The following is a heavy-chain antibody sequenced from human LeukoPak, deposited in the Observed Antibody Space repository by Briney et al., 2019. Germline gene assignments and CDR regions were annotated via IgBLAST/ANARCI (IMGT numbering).Heavy chain of an antibody. CDR2: ISGSGDST. J-gene: IGHJ4*02. CDR3: AKDPAIAVAANDY. Sequence: GGSLRLSCAASGFTFINYAMTWVRQAPGKGLEWVSAISGSGDSTFNSDSVKGRFTISRDNSKNTLYLQMNSLRAEDTAVYYCAKDPAIAVAANDYWGQGTLVTVSS. D-gene: IGHD6-19*01. CDR1: GFTFINYA. V-gene: IGHV3-23*01.